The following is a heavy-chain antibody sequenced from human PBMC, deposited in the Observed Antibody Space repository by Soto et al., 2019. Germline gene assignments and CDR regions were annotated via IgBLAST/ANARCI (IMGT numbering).Heavy chain of an antibody. D-gene: IGHD2-15*01. CDR1: GGSFSGYY. CDR3: ARDGCSGGSCFDY. V-gene: IGHV4-34*01. J-gene: IGHJ4*02. CDR2: INHSGST. Sequence: PSETLSLTCAVYGGSFSGYYWSWIRQPPGKGLEWIGEINHSGSTNYNPSLKSRVTISVDTSKNQFSLKLSSVTAADTAVYYCARDGCSGGSCFDYWGQGTLVTVSS.